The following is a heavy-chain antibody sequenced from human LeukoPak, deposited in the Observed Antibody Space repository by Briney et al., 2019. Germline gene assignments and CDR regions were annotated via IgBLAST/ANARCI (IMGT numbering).Heavy chain of an antibody. J-gene: IGHJ4*02. CDR2: ISGYNGNA. CDR3: AKDGDYSGYDY. V-gene: IGHV1-18*01. D-gene: IGHD5-12*01. Sequence: ASVKASCKASGYTFTSYGLSWVRQAPGQGLEWMGWISGYNGNANYAQKFQGRVTMTTDTSTSTAYMELRSLRSDDTAVYYCAKDGDYSGYDYWGQGTLVTVSS. CDR1: GYTFTSYG.